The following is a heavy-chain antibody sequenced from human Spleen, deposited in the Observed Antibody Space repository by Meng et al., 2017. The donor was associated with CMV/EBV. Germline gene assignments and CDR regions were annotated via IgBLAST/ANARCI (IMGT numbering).Heavy chain of an antibody. CDR2: ISGANGRT. CDR1: YTFSSYG. D-gene: IGHD3-9*01. CDR3: ARDYYDIEGLEYDCFDP. V-gene: IGHV1-18*01. J-gene: IGHJ5*02. Sequence: YTFSSYGVSWVRPAPGKGLEWMGWISGANGRTSYGQSFQGRLTLTIDRSTSTTYMNLRNLRSDDTAVYFCARDYYDIEGLEYDCFDPWGQGTLVTVSS.